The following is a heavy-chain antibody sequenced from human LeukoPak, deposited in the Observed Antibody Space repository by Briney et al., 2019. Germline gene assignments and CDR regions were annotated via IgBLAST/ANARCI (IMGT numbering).Heavy chain of an antibody. Sequence: ASVKVSCKASGYTFTGYYMHWVRQAPGQGLEWMGRINPNSGGTNYAQKFQGRVTMTRDTSISTAYMELSTLRSDDTAVYYCARNSGSYSGDAFDIWGQGTMVTVSS. CDR2: INPNSGGT. CDR1: GYTFTGYY. CDR3: ARNSGSYSGDAFDI. V-gene: IGHV1-2*06. J-gene: IGHJ3*02. D-gene: IGHD1-26*01.